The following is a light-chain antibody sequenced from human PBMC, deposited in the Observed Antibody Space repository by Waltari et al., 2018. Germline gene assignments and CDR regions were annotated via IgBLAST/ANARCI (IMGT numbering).Light chain of an antibody. CDR2: DAS. V-gene: IGKV3-11*01. J-gene: IGKJ3*01. CDR3: QQRSI. Sequence: EIVLTQSPATLSLSPGERATLSCRASQSVSSYLAGYQQKPGQAPRLLIYDASNRATGIPARFSGSGSGTDFTLTISSLEPEDFAVYYCQQRSIFGPGTKVDIK. CDR1: QSVSSY.